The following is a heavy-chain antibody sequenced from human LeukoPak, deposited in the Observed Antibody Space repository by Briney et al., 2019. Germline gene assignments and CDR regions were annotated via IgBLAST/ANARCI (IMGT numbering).Heavy chain of an antibody. J-gene: IGHJ3*02. CDR3: ARDSTYYYDSSGYYLHAFDI. CDR2: IYTSGST. D-gene: IGHD3-22*01. CDR1: GGSISSYY. V-gene: IGHV4-4*07. Sequence: SETLSLTCTVSGGSISSYYWSWIRQPAGKGLEWIGRIYTSGSTNYNPSLKSRVTISVDTSKNQFSLKLSSVTAADTAVYYCARDSTYYYDSSGYYLHAFDIWGQGTMVTVSS.